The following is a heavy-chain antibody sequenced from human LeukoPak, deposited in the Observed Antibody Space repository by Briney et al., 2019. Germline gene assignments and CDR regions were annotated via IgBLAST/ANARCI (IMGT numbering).Heavy chain of an antibody. Sequence: GGSLRLSCAVSGFTFSRHSMSWIRQAPGKGLEWVAKIKEDGTEQYYVDSVKGRFTISRDNAKNTVYLQMTTLRAEDTALYYCARAPNDYDSSGYRMHDAFDIWGQGTMVTVSS. D-gene: IGHD3-22*01. CDR2: IKEDGTEQ. CDR1: GFTFSRHS. V-gene: IGHV3-7*04. CDR3: ARAPNDYDSSGYRMHDAFDI. J-gene: IGHJ3*02.